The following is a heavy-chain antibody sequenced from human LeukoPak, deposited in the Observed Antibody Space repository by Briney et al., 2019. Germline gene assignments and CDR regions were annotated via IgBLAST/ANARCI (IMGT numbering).Heavy chain of an antibody. V-gene: IGHV4-34*01. Sequence: PSETLSLTCAVYGGSFSGYYWSWIRQPPGKGLEWIGEINHSGSTNYNPSLKSRVTISVDTSKNQLSLKLSSVTAADTAVYYCARPKGYSYANYFDYWGQGTLVTVSS. D-gene: IGHD5-18*01. J-gene: IGHJ4*02. CDR1: GGSFSGYY. CDR2: INHSGST. CDR3: ARPKGYSYANYFDY.